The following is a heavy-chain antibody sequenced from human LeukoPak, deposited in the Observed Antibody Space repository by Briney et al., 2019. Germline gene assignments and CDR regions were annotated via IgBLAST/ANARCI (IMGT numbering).Heavy chain of an antibody. D-gene: IGHD4-17*01. CDR2: INHSGST. Sequence: PSETLSLTCAVYGGSFSGYYWSWIRQPPGKGLEWIGEINHSGSTNYNPSLRSRVTISVDTSKNQFSLKLSSVTAADTAVYYCARHLESFDYGEHVNWFDPWGQGTLVTVSS. V-gene: IGHV4-34*01. J-gene: IGHJ5*02. CDR1: GGSFSGYY. CDR3: ARHLESFDYGEHVNWFDP.